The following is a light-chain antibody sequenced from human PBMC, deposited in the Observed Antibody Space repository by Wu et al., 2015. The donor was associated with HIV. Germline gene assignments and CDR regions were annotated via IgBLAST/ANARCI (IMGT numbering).Light chain of an antibody. V-gene: IGKV3-20*01. CDR3: QQYGSSPPYT. J-gene: IGKJ2*01. Sequence: EIVLTQSPDILSLSPGDRATLSCRASQSVTGSYLAWYQQKPGQAPRLLIYDVSTRATGIPDRFSGSGSGTDFTLTISRLEPEDFAVYFCQQYGSSPPYTFGQGTKLEIK. CDR2: DVS. CDR1: QSVTGSY.